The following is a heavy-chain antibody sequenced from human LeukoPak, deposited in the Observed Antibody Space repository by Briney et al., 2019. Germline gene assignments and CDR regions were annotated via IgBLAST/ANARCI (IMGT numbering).Heavy chain of an antibody. D-gene: IGHD1-26*01. CDR3: ARDQRGWENWFDP. J-gene: IGHJ5*02. V-gene: IGHV4-34*01. CDR1: GGSFSGYY. CDR2: INHSGST. Sequence: PSETLSLTCAVYGGSFSGYYWSWIRQPPGKGLEWIGEINHSGSTNYNPSLKSRVTISVDTSKNQFSLKLSSVTAEDTAVYYCARDQRGWENWFDPWGQGTLVTVSS.